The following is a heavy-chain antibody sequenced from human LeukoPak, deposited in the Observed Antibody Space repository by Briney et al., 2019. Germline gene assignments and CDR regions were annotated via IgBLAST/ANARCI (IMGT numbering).Heavy chain of an antibody. CDR3: ASSGYDGSHRYFDY. V-gene: IGHV4-59*08. CDR1: GGSISSYY. J-gene: IGHJ4*02. D-gene: IGHD5-12*01. CDR2: IYYSGST. Sequence: SETLYLTCTVSGGSISSYYWSWIRQPPGKGLEWIGYIYYSGSTNYNPSLKSRVTISVDTSKNQFSLKLSSVTAADTAVYYCASSGYDGSHRYFDYWGQGTLVTVSS.